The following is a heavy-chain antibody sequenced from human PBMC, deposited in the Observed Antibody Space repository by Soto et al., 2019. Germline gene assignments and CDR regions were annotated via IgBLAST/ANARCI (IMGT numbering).Heavy chain of an antibody. CDR1: GGSFSGYY. CDR3: ARVCNRNTAMVTGGKIYNWFDP. D-gene: IGHD5-18*01. V-gene: IGHV4-34*01. CDR2: INHSGST. Sequence: QVQLQQWGAGLLKPSETLSLTCAVYGGSFSGYYWSWIRQPPGKGLEWIGEINHSGSTNYNPSLKSRVTISVDTSKNQFSLKLSSVTAADTAVYYCARVCNRNTAMVTGGKIYNWFDPWGQGTLVTVSS. J-gene: IGHJ5*02.